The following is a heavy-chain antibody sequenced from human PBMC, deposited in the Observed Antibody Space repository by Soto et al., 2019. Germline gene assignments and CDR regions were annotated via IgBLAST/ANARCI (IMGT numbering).Heavy chain of an antibody. CDR3: ARGRGYDY. J-gene: IGHJ4*02. CDR1: GFTFSSYA. CDR2: ISYVGSNK. D-gene: IGHD3-22*01. Sequence: QVQLVESGGGVVQPGRSLRLSCAASGFTFSSYAMHWVRQAPGKGLEWVAVISYVGSNKYYADSVKGRFTISRDNSKNTLYLQMNSLRAEDTAVYYCARGRGYDYWGQGTLVTVSS. V-gene: IGHV3-30-3*01.